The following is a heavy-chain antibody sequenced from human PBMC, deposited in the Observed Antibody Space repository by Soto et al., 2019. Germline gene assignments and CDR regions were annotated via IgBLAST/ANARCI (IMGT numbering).Heavy chain of an antibody. J-gene: IGHJ5*02. CDR3: ARDRIVVVPAASSNWFDP. CDR2: IWYDGSNK. Sequence: SGGSLRLSCAASGFTFSSYGMHWVRQAPGKGLEWVAVIWYDGSNKYYADSVKGRFTISRDNSKNTLYLQMNSLRAEDTAVYYCARDRIVVVPAASSNWFDPWGQGTLVTVSS. D-gene: IGHD2-2*01. V-gene: IGHV3-33*01. CDR1: GFTFSSYG.